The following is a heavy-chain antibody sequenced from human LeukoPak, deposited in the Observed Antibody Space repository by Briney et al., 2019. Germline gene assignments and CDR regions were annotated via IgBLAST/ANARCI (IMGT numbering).Heavy chain of an antibody. V-gene: IGHV3-30*02. D-gene: IGHD3-22*01. Sequence: GGSLRLSCAASGLIFSRSGMHWVRQAPGKGLEWVTFMGYDGSKIYYADSVKGRFTISRDNAKNSLYLQMNSLRADDTAVYYCARDLAQHYDSSGYYPDAFHIWGQGTLVTVSS. CDR1: GLIFSRSG. CDR2: MGYDGSKI. J-gene: IGHJ3*02. CDR3: ARDLAQHYDSSGYYPDAFHI.